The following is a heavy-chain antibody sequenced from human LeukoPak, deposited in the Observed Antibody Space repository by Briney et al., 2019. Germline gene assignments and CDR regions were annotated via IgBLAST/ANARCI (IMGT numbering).Heavy chain of an antibody. CDR1: GFTFTDYW. D-gene: IGHD1-26*01. J-gene: IGHJ4*02. V-gene: IGHV3-7*01. CDR3: ARVGTWELQRVFDN. Sequence: GGSLRPSCAASGFTFTDYWMTWVRQVPGKGLEWVANINRAGIESYYVDSVKGRFTISRDNAEKSLYLQMDSLRVDDTAVYYCARVGTWELQRVFDNWGQGTLVTVSS. CDR2: INRAGIES.